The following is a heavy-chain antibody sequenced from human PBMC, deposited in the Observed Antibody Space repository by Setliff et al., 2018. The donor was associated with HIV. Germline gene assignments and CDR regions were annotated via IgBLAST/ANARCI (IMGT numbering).Heavy chain of an antibody. J-gene: IGHJ3*02. CDR1: GYSFTSYW. Sequence: GESLKISCKGSGYSFTSYWIVWARQMPGKGLEWMGTIYPGDSDTRYSPSFQGQVTISVDKSINTAYLQWSSLKASDTAMYYCAREHCSGGSCNGFDIWGQGTMVTVSS. CDR3: AREHCSGGSCNGFDI. CDR2: IYPGDSDT. D-gene: IGHD2-15*01. V-gene: IGHV5-51*01.